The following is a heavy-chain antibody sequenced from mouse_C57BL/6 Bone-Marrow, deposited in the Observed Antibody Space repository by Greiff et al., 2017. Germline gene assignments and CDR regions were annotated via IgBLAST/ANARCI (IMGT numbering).Heavy chain of an antibody. CDR3: AVITTVPYFDY. D-gene: IGHD1-1*01. J-gene: IGHJ2*01. CDR2: ILPGNGST. V-gene: IGHV1-9*01. CDR1: GYTFTGYW. Sequence: QVRLQQSGAELMKPGASVKLSCKATGYTFTGYWIEWVKQRPGHGLEWIGEILPGNGSTNYNEKFKGKATFTADTSSNTAYMQLSSLTTEDSAIYYCAVITTVPYFDYWGQGTTLTVSS.